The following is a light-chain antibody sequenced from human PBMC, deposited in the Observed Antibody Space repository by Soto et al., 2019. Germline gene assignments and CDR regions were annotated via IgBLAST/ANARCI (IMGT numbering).Light chain of an antibody. Sequence: QSALTQPRSVSGSPGQSVTISCTGTSSDVGGFNSVSWYQQHPGKAPKLMIYDVNKRPSGVPDRFSGSKSGSTASLTISGLQAEDEADYYCCSYTSSRTYVFGTGTKVTV. V-gene: IGLV2-11*01. CDR3: CSYTSSRTYV. CDR1: SSDVGGFNS. J-gene: IGLJ1*01. CDR2: DVN.